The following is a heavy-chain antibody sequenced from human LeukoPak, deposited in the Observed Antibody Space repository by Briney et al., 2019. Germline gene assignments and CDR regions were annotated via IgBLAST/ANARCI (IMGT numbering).Heavy chain of an antibody. CDR2: ISAYNGNT. D-gene: IGHD4-17*01. V-gene: IGHV1-18*01. Sequence: ASVKVSCKASGYTFTSYGISLVRQAPGQGLEWMGWISAYNGNTNYAQKLQGRVTMTTDTSTSTAYMELRSLRSDDTAVYYCARATVTTKKVDYWGQGTLVTVCS. CDR3: ARATVTTKKVDY. CDR1: GYTFTSYG. J-gene: IGHJ4*02.